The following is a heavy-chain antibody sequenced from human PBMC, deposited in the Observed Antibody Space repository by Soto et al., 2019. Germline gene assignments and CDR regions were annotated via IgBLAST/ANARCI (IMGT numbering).Heavy chain of an antibody. V-gene: IGHV1-69*06. J-gene: IGHJ3*02. CDR1: GGTFSSYA. CDR3: ARPQPNTYGSGSYYILRDAFDI. D-gene: IGHD3-10*01. Sequence: QVQLVQSGAEVKKPGSSVKVSCKASGGTFSSYAISWVRQAPGQGLEWMGGIIPIFGTANYAQKFQGRVTITADKSTSTAYMELSSLRAEDTAVYYCARPQPNTYGSGSYYILRDAFDIWGQGTMVTVSS. CDR2: IIPIFGTA.